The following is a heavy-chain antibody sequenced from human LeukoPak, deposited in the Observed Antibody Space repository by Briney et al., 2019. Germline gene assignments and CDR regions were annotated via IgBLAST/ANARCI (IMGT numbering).Heavy chain of an antibody. D-gene: IGHD2-15*01. CDR1: GFTFRDYW. CDR3: ATYTQHFGAPGGTDY. CDR2: IDKDGSEK. V-gene: IGHV3-7*01. J-gene: IGHJ4*02. Sequence: GGSLRLSCAVSGFTFRDYWMRWVRQAPGKGLEWVASIDKDGSEKRYVDSVKGRFTISRDNAKNSVYLQTTSLGAEDTAVYYCATYTQHFGAPGGTDYWGLGTLVTVSS.